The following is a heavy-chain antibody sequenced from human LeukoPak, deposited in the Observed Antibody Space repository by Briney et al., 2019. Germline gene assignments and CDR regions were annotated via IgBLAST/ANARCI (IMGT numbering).Heavy chain of an antibody. CDR3: ARGHSIGYGVDV. J-gene: IGHJ6*02. V-gene: IGHV3-74*01. Sequence: GGSLRLSCAASDFIFSSYWMHWVRQAPGEGLVWVSRINPYGSSSTYADSVQGRFTVSRDNVKNTMYLQMNSLRAEDTAVYYCARGHSIGYGVDVWGLGTTVTVSS. CDR1: DFIFSSYW. D-gene: IGHD4-11*01. CDR2: INPYGSSS.